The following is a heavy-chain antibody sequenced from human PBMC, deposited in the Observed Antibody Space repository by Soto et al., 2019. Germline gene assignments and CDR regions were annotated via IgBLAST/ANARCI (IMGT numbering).Heavy chain of an antibody. Sequence: PGASLRLSCAAFGLTFAIYGFSWVRQAPGEGLGWVSAFSVSGASTYYADSVKGRFTISRDNSKNTLYLQMNSLRAEGTAVYYCAKDQESARGQGTLVTVTS. CDR2: FSVSGAST. CDR1: GLTFAIYG. J-gene: IGHJ4*02. V-gene: IGHV3-23*01. CDR3: AKDQESA. D-gene: IGHD3-10*01.